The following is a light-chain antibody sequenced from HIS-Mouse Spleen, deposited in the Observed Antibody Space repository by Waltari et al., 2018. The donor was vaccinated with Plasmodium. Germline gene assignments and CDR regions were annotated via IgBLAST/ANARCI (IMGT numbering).Light chain of an antibody. V-gene: IGKV3-20*01. J-gene: IGKJ4*01. CDR3: QQYGSSPQIT. Sequence: EIVLTQSPGTLSLSPGERATLSCRASQSVSSSYLAWYQQKPGQAPRLLIYGASSRATGIPDRFSGSGSGTDFTLTISILEPEDFAVYYCQQYGSSPQITFGGGTKVEIK. CDR2: GAS. CDR1: QSVSSSY.